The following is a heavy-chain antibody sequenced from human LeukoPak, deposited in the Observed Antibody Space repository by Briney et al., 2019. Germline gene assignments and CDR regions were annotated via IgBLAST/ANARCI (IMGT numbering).Heavy chain of an antibody. V-gene: IGHV4-30-4*01. J-gene: IGHJ3*02. CDR2: IYYSGST. Sequence: PSQTLSLTCSISGGSISSGDYYWSWIRQPPGRGLEWIGYIYYSGSTYYNPSLKSRVTISVDTSKNQFSLKLSSVTAADTAVYYCARGTILLWFGEYQADAFDIWGQGTMLTVSS. CDR3: ARGTILLWFGEYQADAFDI. CDR1: GGSISSGDYY. D-gene: IGHD3-10*01.